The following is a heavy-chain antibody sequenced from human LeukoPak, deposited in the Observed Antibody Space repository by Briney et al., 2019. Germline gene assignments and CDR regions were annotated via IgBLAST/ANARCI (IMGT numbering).Heavy chain of an antibody. J-gene: IGHJ4*02. Sequence: GGSLRLSCAASGFTLSSYAMSWVRQAPGKGLEWVSAISGSGGSTYYADSVKGRFTISRDNSKNTLYLQMNSLRAEDTAVYYCAKDWDDIAAAGTDPYLFDYWGQGTLVTVSS. CDR2: ISGSGGST. CDR3: AKDWDDIAAAGTDPYLFDY. CDR1: GFTLSSYA. V-gene: IGHV3-23*01. D-gene: IGHD6-13*01.